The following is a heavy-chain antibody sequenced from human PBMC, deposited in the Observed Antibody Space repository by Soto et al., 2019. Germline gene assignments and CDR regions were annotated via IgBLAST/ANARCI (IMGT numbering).Heavy chain of an antibody. J-gene: IGHJ3*02. CDR1: TFTFSTYG. D-gene: IGHD6-13*01. CDR3: AGEDLAAPGSTFDI. V-gene: IGHV3-30-3*01. CDR2: ISNDGSNK. Sequence: QVQLVESGGGVVQPGRSLRLSCAASTFTFSTYGMHWVRQATGKGLERVAFISNDGSNKYYADSVKGRFTISRDNSRNTLYLQMNSLRADDTAVFYCAGEDLAAPGSTFDIWGQGTMVTVSS.